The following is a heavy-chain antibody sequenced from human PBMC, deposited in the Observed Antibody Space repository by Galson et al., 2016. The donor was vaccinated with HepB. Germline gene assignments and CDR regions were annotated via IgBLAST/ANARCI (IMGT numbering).Heavy chain of an antibody. CDR3: ASHGPKVRSWWGKWFDP. CDR2: VYNTGST. D-gene: IGHD6-13*01. Sequence: WVRQAPGKGLEWIGSVYNTGSTYENPSLKGRVTISVDTSKNQISLSLTSVTATDTAVYYCASHGPKVRSWWGKWFDPWGQGTLVTVSS. J-gene: IGHJ5*02. V-gene: IGHV4-39*01.